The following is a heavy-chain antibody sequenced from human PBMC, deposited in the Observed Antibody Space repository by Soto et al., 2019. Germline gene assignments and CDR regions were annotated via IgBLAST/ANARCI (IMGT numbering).Heavy chain of an antibody. CDR3: ARDSVRDYLYYYYGMDV. Sequence: GGSLRLSCAASGFTFSSYTMNWVRQAPGRGLEWVSSIGTSSSYIYYADSVKGRFTISRDDAKNSLFLQMNSLRADDTAVYYCARDSVRDYLYYYYGMDVWGQGTTVTVSS. CDR2: IGTSSSYI. D-gene: IGHD4-17*01. J-gene: IGHJ6*02. CDR1: GFTFSSYT. V-gene: IGHV3-21*01.